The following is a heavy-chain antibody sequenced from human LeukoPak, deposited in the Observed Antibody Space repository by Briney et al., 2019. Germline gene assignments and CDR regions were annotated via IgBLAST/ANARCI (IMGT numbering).Heavy chain of an antibody. CDR3: ARRPLHCSSTSCYNGLDY. CDR1: GGSFSGYY. V-gene: IGHV4-34*01. Sequence: SETLSLTCAVYGGSFSGYYWSWIRQPPGKGLEWIGEINHSGSTNYNPSLKSRVTISVDTSKNQFSLKLSSVTAADTAVYYCARRPLHCSSTSCYNGLDYWGQGTLVTVSS. D-gene: IGHD2-2*02. CDR2: INHSGST. J-gene: IGHJ4*02.